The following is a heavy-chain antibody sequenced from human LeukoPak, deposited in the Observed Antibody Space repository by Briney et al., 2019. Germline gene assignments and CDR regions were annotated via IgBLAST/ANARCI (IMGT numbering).Heavy chain of an antibody. CDR3: ARDGGGRSRWYLDWKFDF. J-gene: IGHJ2*01. Sequence: ASVKVSRMASGVTFSSYAIRWVRPAPGQGLEWMGGIIPIFGTANYAQTFQGRVTITADESTSTAYMELSSLRPEATAVYYCARDGGGRSRWYLDWKFDFWGGNPLVTVSS. D-gene: IGHD6-19*01. V-gene: IGHV1-69*13. CDR1: GVTFSSYA. CDR2: IIPIFGTA.